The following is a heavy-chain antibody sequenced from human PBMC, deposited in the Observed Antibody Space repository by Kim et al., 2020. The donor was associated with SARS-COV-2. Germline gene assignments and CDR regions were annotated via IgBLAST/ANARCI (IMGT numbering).Heavy chain of an antibody. J-gene: IGHJ3*01. Sequence: GGSLRLSCAASGFTFSMHGMHWVRQAPGKGLEWVAVIGKDGSRSFYADSVRGRFTISRDNSKSTLGLQMNSLRVEDTAVYYCVRDDLGDPNGLDFWGQGTLVTVSS. CDR1: GFTFSMHG. D-gene: IGHD2-8*01. V-gene: IGHV3-30*12. CDR2: IGKDGSRS. CDR3: VRDDLGDPNGLDF.